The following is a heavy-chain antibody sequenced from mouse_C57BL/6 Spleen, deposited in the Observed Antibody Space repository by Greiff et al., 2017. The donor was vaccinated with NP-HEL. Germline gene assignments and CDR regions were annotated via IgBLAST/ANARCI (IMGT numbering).Heavy chain of an antibody. Sequence: EVQLQQSGPELVKPGASVKMSCKASGYTFTDYNMHWVKQSHGKSLEWIGYINPNNGGTSYNQKFKGKATLTVNKSSSTAYMELRSLTSEDSAVYYCARGGRSTMVTSYYFDYWGQGTTLTVSS. D-gene: IGHD2-2*01. CDR3: ARGGRSTMVTSYYFDY. J-gene: IGHJ2*01. CDR1: GYTFTDYN. CDR2: INPNNGGT. V-gene: IGHV1-22*01.